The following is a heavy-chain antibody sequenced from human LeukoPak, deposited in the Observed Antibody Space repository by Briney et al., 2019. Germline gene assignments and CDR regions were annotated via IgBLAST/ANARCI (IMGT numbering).Heavy chain of an antibody. D-gene: IGHD5-24*01. Sequence: SETLSLTCTVPGYSISSGFYWGWVRQPPGKGLEWIGSIYHTGSTYYNPALKSRVTISVDTSKNQFSLKLSSVTAADTAVYYCARRRSGWLQSSFDYWGQGTLVTVSS. V-gene: IGHV4-38-2*02. J-gene: IGHJ4*02. CDR1: GYSISSGFY. CDR3: ARRRSGWLQSSFDY. CDR2: IYHTGST.